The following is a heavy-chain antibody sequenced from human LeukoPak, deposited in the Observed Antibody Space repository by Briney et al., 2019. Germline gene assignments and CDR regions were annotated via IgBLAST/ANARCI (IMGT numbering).Heavy chain of an antibody. CDR1: GFTFSSYA. CDR3: AKFPSVSSSWH. D-gene: IGHD6-13*01. Sequence: GGSLRLSCAASGFTFSSYAMSWVRQAPGKGLEWVSAISGSGGSTYYADSVNGRFTISRDNSKNTLYLQMNSLRAEDTAVYYCAKFPSVSSSWHWGQGTLVTVSS. J-gene: IGHJ4*02. V-gene: IGHV3-23*01. CDR2: ISGSGGST.